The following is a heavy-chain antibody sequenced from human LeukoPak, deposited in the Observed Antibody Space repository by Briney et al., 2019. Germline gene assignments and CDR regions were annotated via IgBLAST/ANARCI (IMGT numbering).Heavy chain of an antibody. V-gene: IGHV4-34*01. CDR2: INHSGST. D-gene: IGHD3-3*01. CDR3: ARGRVDFWSGYQYYYYYMDV. Sequence: SETLPLTCAVYGGSFSGYYWSWIRQPPGKGLEWIGEINHSGSTNYNPSLKSRVTISVDTSKNQFSLKLSSVTAADTAVYYCARGRVDFWSGYQYYYYYMDVWGKGTTVTVSS. CDR1: GGSFSGYY. J-gene: IGHJ6*03.